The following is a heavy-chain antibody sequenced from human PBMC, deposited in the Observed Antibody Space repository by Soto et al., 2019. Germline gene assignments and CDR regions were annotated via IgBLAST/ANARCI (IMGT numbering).Heavy chain of an antibody. CDR1: GGSISSYH. Sequence: SETLSLTRTVSGGSISSYHWSWIRQSPGKGLEWIGYVFYTGSTKYNPALKRRVTISVDTSKNQFSLKLSSVSAADTGLYYCARSYSGTFYGYDTWGQG. CDR3: ARSYSGTFYGYDT. CDR2: VFYTGST. D-gene: IGHD1-26*01. V-gene: IGHV4-59*01. J-gene: IGHJ5*02.